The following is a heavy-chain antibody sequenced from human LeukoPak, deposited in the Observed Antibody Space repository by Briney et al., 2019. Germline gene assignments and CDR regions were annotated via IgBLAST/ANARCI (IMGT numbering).Heavy chain of an antibody. J-gene: IGHJ4*02. Sequence: SVKVSSKASGGTFSSYAISWVRQAPGQGLEWMGRIIPILGIANYAQKFQGRVTITADKSTSTAYMELSSLRSEDTAVYYCARVSLNNYYDSSGYQHYFDYWGQGTLVTVPS. CDR2: IIPILGIA. CDR1: GGTFSSYA. V-gene: IGHV1-69*04. CDR3: ARVSLNNYYDSSGYQHYFDY. D-gene: IGHD3-22*01.